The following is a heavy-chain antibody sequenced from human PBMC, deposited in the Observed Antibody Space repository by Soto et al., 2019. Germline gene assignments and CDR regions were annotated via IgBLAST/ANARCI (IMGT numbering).Heavy chain of an antibody. Sequence: EVQLLESGGGLVQPGGSLRLSCAASAFTFSRFAMSWVRQTPGNGLEWVSAISGGGDNTFYADSVKGRFTISRDNSKNTLYLQMNGLRVEDTAVYYCAKGLSGSGAYQWFDPWGLGTLVTVSS. CDR2: ISGGGDNT. CDR3: AKGLSGSGAYQWFDP. CDR1: AFTFSRFA. V-gene: IGHV3-23*01. J-gene: IGHJ5*02. D-gene: IGHD3-10*01.